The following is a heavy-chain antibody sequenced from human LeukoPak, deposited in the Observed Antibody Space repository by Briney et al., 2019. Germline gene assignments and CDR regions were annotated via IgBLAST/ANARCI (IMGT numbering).Heavy chain of an antibody. CDR1: GYTFTGYY. D-gene: IGHD1-14*01. Sequence: GASVKVSCKASGYTFTGYYMHWVRQAPGQGLEWMGWINPNSGGTNYAQKFQGRVTMTRDTSISTAYMELSRLRSDDTAVYYCARDLRWNQGFGALDIWGQGTMVTVSS. CDR3: ARDLRWNQGFGALDI. J-gene: IGHJ3*02. CDR2: INPNSGGT. V-gene: IGHV1-2*02.